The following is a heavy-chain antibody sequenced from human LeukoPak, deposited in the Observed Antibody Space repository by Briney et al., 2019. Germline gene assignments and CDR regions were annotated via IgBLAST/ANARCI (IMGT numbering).Heavy chain of an antibody. D-gene: IGHD1-26*01. J-gene: IGHJ4*02. V-gene: IGHV1-24*01. Sequence: GASVKVSCKASGGTFSSYAISWVRQAPGKGLEWMGGFDPEDGETIYAQKFQGRVTMTEDTSTDTAYMELSSLRSEDTAVYYCATGPVVGAIFSMSFDYWGQGTLVTVSS. CDR2: FDPEDGET. CDR3: ATGPVVGAIFSMSFDY. CDR1: GGTFSSYA.